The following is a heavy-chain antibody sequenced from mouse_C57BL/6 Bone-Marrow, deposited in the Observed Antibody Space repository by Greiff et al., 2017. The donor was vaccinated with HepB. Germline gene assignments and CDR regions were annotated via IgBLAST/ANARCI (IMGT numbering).Heavy chain of an antibody. J-gene: IGHJ1*03. CDR2: ISYSGST. CDR3: ARKAYSGYFDV. Sequence: EVQGVESGPGMVKPSQSLSLTCTVTGYSITSGYDWHWIRHFPGNKLEWMGYISYSGSTNYNPSLKSRISITHDTSKNHFFLKLNSVTTEDTATYYCARKAYSGYFDVWGTGTTVTVSS. CDR1: GYSITSGYD. V-gene: IGHV3-1*01. D-gene: IGHD2-10*01.